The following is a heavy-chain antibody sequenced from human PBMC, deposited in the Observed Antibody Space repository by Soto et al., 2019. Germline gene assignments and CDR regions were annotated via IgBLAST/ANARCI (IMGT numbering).Heavy chain of an antibody. V-gene: IGHV2-70*11. CDR3: ARMYGDYFDH. D-gene: IGHD4-17*01. CDR2: IDWDDDK. J-gene: IGHJ4*02. Sequence: SGPTLVNPTQTLTLTCTVSGFSLSTSGMCVSWIRQPPGKALEWLARIDWDDDKYYTTSLKTRLTISKDTSKNQVVLTMTNMGPVDTATYYCARMYGDYFDHWGQGALVTVSS. CDR1: GFSLSTSGMC.